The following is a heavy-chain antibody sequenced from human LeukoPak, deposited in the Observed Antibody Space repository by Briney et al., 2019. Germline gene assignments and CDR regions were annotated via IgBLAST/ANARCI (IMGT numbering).Heavy chain of an antibody. Sequence: IPSETLSLTCTVSGGSISSSSYYWGWIRQPPGKGLEWIGSIYYSGSTYYNPSPKSRVTISVDTSKNQFSLKLSSVAAADTAVYYCARRYCSGGSCYSGGDWFDPWGQGTLVTVSS. CDR3: ARRYCSGGSCYSGGDWFDP. D-gene: IGHD2-15*01. CDR2: IYYSGST. J-gene: IGHJ5*02. V-gene: IGHV4-39*01. CDR1: GGSISSSSYY.